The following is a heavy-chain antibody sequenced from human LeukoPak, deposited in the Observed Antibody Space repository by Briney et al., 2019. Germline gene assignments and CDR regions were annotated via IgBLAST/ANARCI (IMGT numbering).Heavy chain of an antibody. CDR3: ARSSYSSSSSV. D-gene: IGHD6-6*01. Sequence: SETLSLTCAVYGGSFSGYYWSWIRQPPGKGLEWIGEINHSGSTNYNPSLKSRVTISVDTSKNQFSLKLSSVTAADTAVYYCARSSYSSSSSVWGQGTMVTVSS. J-gene: IGHJ3*01. V-gene: IGHV4-34*01. CDR2: INHSGST. CDR1: GGSFSGYY.